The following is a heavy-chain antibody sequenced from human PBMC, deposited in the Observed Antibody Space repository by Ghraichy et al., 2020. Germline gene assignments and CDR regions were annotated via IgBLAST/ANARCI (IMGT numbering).Heavy chain of an antibody. CDR3: ARDSMPLSMLRIRNWFDP. V-gene: IGHV4-39*07. J-gene: IGHJ5*02. D-gene: IGHD2/OR15-2a*01. CDR1: GGSISSSSYY. Sequence: SETLSLTCTVSGGSISSSSYYWGWIRQPPGKGLEWIGSIYYSGSTYYNPSLKSRVTISVDTSKNQFSLKLSSVTAADTAVYYCARDSMPLSMLRIRNWFDPWGQGTLVTVSS. CDR2: IYYSGST.